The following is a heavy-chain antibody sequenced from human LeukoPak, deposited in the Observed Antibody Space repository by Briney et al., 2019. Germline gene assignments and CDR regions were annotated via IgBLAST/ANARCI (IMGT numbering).Heavy chain of an antibody. V-gene: IGHV4-59*01. J-gene: IGHJ4*02. CDR1: GGSISSYY. Sequence: SETLSLTCTVSGGSISSYYWSWIRQPPGKGLEWIGHIYYSGSTNYNPSLKSRVTISVDTSRNQFSLKLNSVTAADTAVYYCARGYSSGWTGLFDYWGQGTLVTVSS. D-gene: IGHD6-19*01. CDR2: IYYSGST. CDR3: ARGYSSGWTGLFDY.